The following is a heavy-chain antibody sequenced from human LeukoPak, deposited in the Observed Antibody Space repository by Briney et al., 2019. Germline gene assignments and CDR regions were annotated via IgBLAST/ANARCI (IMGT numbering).Heavy chain of an antibody. CDR1: GFTLRGYG. CDR3: ARARIQLWLRIYYYMDV. CDR2: IRSDGSDK. Sequence: GGSLRLSCAASGFTLRGYGMHWVRQAPGKGLEWVAFIRSDGSDKSYADSVKGRFTISRDNAKNSLYLQMNSLRAEDTAVYYCARARIQLWLRIYYYMDVWGKGTTVTVSS. J-gene: IGHJ6*03. V-gene: IGHV3-30*02. D-gene: IGHD5-18*01.